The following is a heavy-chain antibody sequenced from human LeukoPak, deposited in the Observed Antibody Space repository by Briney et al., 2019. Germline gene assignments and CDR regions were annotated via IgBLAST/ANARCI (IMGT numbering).Heavy chain of an antibody. D-gene: IGHD2-21*02. V-gene: IGHV4-34*01. CDR3: ARTIMTYNWFDP. Sequence: PSETLSLTCGVYGGSFSGFYWSWIRQPPGKGLEWIGEINHSGSTNYNPSLKSRVTISVDMSNNQFSLKLSSVTAADTAVYYCARTIMTYNWFDPWGQGTLVTVSS. CDR2: INHSGST. J-gene: IGHJ5*02. CDR1: GGSFSGFY.